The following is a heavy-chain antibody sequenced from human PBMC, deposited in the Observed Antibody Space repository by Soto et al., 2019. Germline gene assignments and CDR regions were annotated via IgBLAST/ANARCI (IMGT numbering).Heavy chain of an antibody. Sequence: GGSLRLSCAASGFTFSSYSMNWVRQAPGKGLEWVSSISSSSSYIYYADSVKGRFTISRDNAKNSLYLKMNSLRAEDTAVYYCARDPRYSGYVIEYYYYMDVWGKGTTVTVSS. CDR2: ISSSSSYI. CDR1: GFTFSSYS. J-gene: IGHJ6*03. V-gene: IGHV3-21*01. D-gene: IGHD5-12*01. CDR3: ARDPRYSGYVIEYYYYMDV.